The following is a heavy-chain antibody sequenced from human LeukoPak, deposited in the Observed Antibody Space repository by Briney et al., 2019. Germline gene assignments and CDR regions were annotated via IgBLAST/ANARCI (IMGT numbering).Heavy chain of an antibody. CDR3: ATGSGSYYDS. J-gene: IGHJ4*02. Sequence: GGSLRLSCSASTFTFSTYWMHWVRQAPGKGLVWVSRINGDGSSTIYADPVRGRFTISRDNAKNMVYLQMNSLTAGDTAVYYCATGSGSYYDSWGQGTRVTVSS. CDR2: INGDGSST. CDR1: TFTFSTYW. V-gene: IGHV3-74*01. D-gene: IGHD6-19*01.